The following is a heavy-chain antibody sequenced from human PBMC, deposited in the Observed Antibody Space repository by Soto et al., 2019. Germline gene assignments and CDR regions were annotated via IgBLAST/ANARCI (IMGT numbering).Heavy chain of an antibody. V-gene: IGHV4-31*03. CDR3: ARGNNWNYLNWFDP. CDR2: ISYRGIT. D-gene: IGHD1-7*01. Sequence: PSETLSLTCTVSGGSFSSGAYHWSWVRQHPGQGLEWIASISYRGITYSNPSLKSRLSMSVDTSKNQFSLNLTSVTAADTAVYHCARGNNWNYLNWFDPWGQGTLVTVSS. J-gene: IGHJ5*02. CDR1: GGSFSSGAYH.